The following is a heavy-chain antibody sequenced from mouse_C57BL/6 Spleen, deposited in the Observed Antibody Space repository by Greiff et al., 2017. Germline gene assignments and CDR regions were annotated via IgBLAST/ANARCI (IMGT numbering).Heavy chain of an antibody. CDR1: GYTFTSYW. CDR3: AYYYGSSYWYFDV. V-gene: IGHV1-59*01. CDR2: IDPSDSYT. Sequence: QVQLQQPGAELVRPGTSVKLSCKASGYTFTSYWMHWVKQRPGQGLEWIGVIDPSDSYTNYNQKFKGKATLTVDTSSSTAYMQLSSLTSEDSAVYYCAYYYGSSYWYFDVWGTGTTVTVSS. D-gene: IGHD1-1*01. J-gene: IGHJ1*03.